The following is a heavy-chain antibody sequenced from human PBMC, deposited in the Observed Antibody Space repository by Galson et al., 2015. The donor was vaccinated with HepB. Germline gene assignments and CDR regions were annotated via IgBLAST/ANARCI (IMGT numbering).Heavy chain of an antibody. CDR1: GYRFSSYW. V-gene: IGHV5-51*01. CDR3: ARQVPVDTLSAFEI. J-gene: IGHJ3*02. Sequence: QSGAEVKKPGESLKISFPASGYRFSSYWIGWVRQMPGKGLEWMGIIYPGDSDTPYSPSFQGHVRISADKSITTAYLQLSSLKASDTAIYYCARQVPVDTLSAFEIWGQGTMVTVSS. D-gene: IGHD5-18*01. CDR2: IYPGDSDT.